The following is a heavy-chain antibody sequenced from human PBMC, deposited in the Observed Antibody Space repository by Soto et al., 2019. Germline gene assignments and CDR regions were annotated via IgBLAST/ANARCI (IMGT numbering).Heavy chain of an antibody. J-gene: IGHJ4*02. Sequence: GGSLRLSCAASGFTFSSYGMHWVRQAPGKGLEWVAVIWYDGSNKYYADSVKGRFTISRDNSKNTLYLQMNSLRAEDTAVYYCARESEDLTSNFDYWGQGTLVTVSS. CDR2: IWYDGSNK. V-gene: IGHV3-33*01. CDR1: GFTFSSYG. CDR3: ARESEDLTSNFDY.